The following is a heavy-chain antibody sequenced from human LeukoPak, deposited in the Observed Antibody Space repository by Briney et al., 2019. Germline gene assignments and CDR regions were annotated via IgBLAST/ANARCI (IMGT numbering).Heavy chain of an antibody. CDR1: GFTFSYCA. V-gene: IGHV3-23*01. Sequence: GGSLRLSCAASGFTFSYCAMSWVRQAPGKGLEWVSSISGSGGSTYYADSVKGRFTISRDNSKNTLYLQMNSLRAEDTAVYYCAREGPRGNSQFDYWGQGTLVTVSS. CDR3: AREGPRGNSQFDY. J-gene: IGHJ4*02. D-gene: IGHD2/OR15-2a*01. CDR2: ISGSGGST.